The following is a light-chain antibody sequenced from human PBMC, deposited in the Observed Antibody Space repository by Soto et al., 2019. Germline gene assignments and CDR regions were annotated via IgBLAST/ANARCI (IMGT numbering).Light chain of an antibody. CDR3: QQRSNWLT. J-gene: IGKJ4*01. CDR1: QSVSSY. Sequence: EIVLTQSPGTLSLSPGERVTLSCRASQSVSSYLAWYQQKPGQAPRLLIYDASNRATGIPARFSGSGSGTDFTLTISSLEPEDFTVYYCQQRSNWLTFGGGTKVDIK. CDR2: DAS. V-gene: IGKV3-11*01.